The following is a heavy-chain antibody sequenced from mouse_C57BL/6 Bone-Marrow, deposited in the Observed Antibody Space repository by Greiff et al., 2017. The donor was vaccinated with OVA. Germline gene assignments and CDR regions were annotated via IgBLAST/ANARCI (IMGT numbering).Heavy chain of an antibody. D-gene: IGHD2-3*01. Sequence: EVQLQQSGPELVKPGASVKISCKASGYTFTDYYMNWVKQSHGKSLEWIGDINPNNGGTSYNQKFKGKATLTADKSSSTAYMELRSLTSEDSAVYFCARSGIYDGYFYWGQGTTLTVSS. CDR2: INPNNGGT. J-gene: IGHJ2*01. CDR1: GYTFTDYY. V-gene: IGHV1-26*01. CDR3: ARSGIYDGYFY.